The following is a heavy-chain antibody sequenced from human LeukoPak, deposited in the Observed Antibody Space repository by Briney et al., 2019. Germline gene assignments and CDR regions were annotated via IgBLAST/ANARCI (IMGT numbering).Heavy chain of an antibody. CDR2: ISVRSNYI. J-gene: IGHJ4*02. Sequence: PGGSLRLSCLASGYTFSSYSINWVRQAPGKGLEWVSSISVRSNYIYYADSVRGRFRISRDDARDLLYLQMNSLRAEDTAVYYCVRLRRNSDTSGFCYYYDFWGQGTLVTVSS. CDR3: VRLRRNSDTSGFCYYYDF. D-gene: IGHD3-22*01. CDR1: GYTFSSYS. V-gene: IGHV3-21*01.